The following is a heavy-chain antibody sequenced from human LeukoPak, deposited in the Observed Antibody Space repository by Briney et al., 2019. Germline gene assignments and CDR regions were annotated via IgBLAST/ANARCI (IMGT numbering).Heavy chain of an antibody. CDR1: GFTRSNYW. J-gene: IGHJ4*02. V-gene: IGHV3-7*04. Sequence: GGSRRLSCAASGFTRSNYWMNWVRQAPGQGMEGVANINEDGSAKYYVDSVKGRYTIARDNAKRSLDLQMNSLSAEDTAVYYSARTNLFDYWGQGTLVTVSS. CDR3: ARTNLFDY. CDR2: INEDGSAK.